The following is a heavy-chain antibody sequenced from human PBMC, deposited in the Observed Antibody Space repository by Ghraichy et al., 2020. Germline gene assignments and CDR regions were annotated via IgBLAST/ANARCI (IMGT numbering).Heavy chain of an antibody. V-gene: IGHV1-3*01. CDR2: INAGNGNT. Sequence: ASVKVSCQASGYTLTSYAMLRLRQAPGQRLEWMGWINAGNGNTKYSQKFQGRVTITRDTSASKAYMELSSLRSEDTAVYYCASGSTQSDYGLGYWGQGTLVTVSS. J-gene: IGHJ4*02. CDR1: GYTLTSYA. D-gene: IGHD4-17*01. CDR3: ASGSTQSDYGLGY.